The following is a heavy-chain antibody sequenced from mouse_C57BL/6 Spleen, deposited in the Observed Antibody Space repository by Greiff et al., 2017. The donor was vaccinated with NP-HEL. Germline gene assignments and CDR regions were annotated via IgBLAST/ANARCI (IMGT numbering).Heavy chain of an antibody. CDR3: AILRYGSSYGYAMDY. CDR2: IYPSDSET. Sequence: QVQLQQPGAELVRPGSSVKLSCKASGYTFTSYWMDWVKQRPGQGLEWIGNIYPSDSETHYNQKFKDKATLTVDKSSSTAYMQLSSLTSEDSAVYYCAILRYGSSYGYAMDYWGQGTSVTVSS. V-gene: IGHV1-61*01. D-gene: IGHD1-1*01. J-gene: IGHJ4*01. CDR1: GYTFTSYW.